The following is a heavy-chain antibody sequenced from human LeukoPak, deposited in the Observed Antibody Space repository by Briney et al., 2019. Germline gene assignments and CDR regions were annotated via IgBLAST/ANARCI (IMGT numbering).Heavy chain of an antibody. CDR3: AKWKYSNSGIDDY. CDR2: ISGSGDNT. D-gene: IGHD6-6*01. Sequence: GGSLRLSCAASGFTFSSYAMSWVSQVPGKGLEWVSVISGSGDNTYYADSVKGRFTISRDNSKNMLYLQMNSLRAEDTAVYYCAKWKYSNSGIDDYWGQGTLVTVSS. CDR1: GFTFSSYA. V-gene: IGHV3-23*01. J-gene: IGHJ4*02.